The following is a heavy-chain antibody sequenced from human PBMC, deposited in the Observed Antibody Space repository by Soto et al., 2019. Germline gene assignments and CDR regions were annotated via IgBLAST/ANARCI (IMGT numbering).Heavy chain of an antibody. CDR2: IKQDGSEK. V-gene: IGHV3-7*01. CDR3: ASDGDGYPA. J-gene: IGHJ5*02. Sequence: EVQLVESGGGLVQPGGSLTLSCAASGFTFSRNSMRWVRQAPGKGLEWVANIKQDGSEKYYADAVKGRFTLSRDNVENSLYLQMNSLRAEDTAVYYCASDGDGYPAWGQGTLVTVSS. CDR1: GFTFSRNS. D-gene: IGHD1-1*01.